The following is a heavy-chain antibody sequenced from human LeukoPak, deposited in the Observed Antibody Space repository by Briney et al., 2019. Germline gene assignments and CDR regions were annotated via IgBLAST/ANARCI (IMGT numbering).Heavy chain of an antibody. CDR1: GFIFSNYG. D-gene: IGHD3-10*01. CDR3: ASGEYHYGSGSLADY. Sequence: PGGSLRLSCAASGFIFSNYGMHCVRQAPGKGLEWVAVIWYDGSNKYYADSVKGRFTISRDNSKNTLYLAMNSLRAEDTAVYYCASGEYHYGSGSLADYWGQGTLVTVSS. CDR2: IWYDGSNK. J-gene: IGHJ4*02. V-gene: IGHV3-33*01.